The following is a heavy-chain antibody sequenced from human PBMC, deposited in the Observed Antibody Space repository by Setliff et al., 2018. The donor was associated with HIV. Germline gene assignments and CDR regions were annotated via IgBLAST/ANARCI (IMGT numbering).Heavy chain of an antibody. J-gene: IGHJ4*02. CDR1: GYTFSNYD. V-gene: IGHV1-18*04. CDR2: ISANGKK. D-gene: IGHD3-10*01. Sequence: ASVKVSCKASGYTFSNYDISWVRQTPGQGLEWMGWISANGKKYYSPKVHDRLSLTIDISTTTAHLQLRNLRSDDTAVYFCAREVPSNTGSYYKKYWGQGTLVTVSS. CDR3: AREVPSNTGSYYKKY.